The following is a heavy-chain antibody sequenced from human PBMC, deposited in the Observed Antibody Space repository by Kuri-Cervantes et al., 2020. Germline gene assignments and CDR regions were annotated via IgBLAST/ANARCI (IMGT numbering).Heavy chain of an antibody. CDR3: ARGPPHREAVAGTGPFDP. Sequence: GGSLRLSCAASGFTFSNYAMSWVRQAPGKRLEWVSAISGSGGSTYYADSVKGRFTISRDNAKNSLYLQMNSLRAEDTALYHCARGPPHREAVAGTGPFDPWGQGTLVTVSS. CDR2: ISGSGGST. CDR1: GFTFSNYA. J-gene: IGHJ5*02. V-gene: IGHV3-23*01. D-gene: IGHD6-19*01.